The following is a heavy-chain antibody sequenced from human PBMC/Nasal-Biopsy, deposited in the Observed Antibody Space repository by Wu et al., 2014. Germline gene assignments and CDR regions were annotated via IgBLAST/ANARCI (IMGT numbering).Heavy chain of an antibody. CDR2: VWHGGNT. CDR1: GSSISIINW. J-gene: IGHJ6*02. D-gene: IGHD5-12*01. V-gene: IGHV4-4*02. Sequence: SGSSISIINWWSWVRQSPGKGLEWIGEVWHGGNTNYNPSLKSRVTISVDKSKNQFSLKLSSVTAADTAVYYCAREGQAQGYGYGVDVWGQGTTVTVSS. CDR3: AREGQAQGYGYGVDV.